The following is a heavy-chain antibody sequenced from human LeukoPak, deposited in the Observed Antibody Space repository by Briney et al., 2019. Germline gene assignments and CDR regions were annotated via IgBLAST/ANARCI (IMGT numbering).Heavy chain of an antibody. J-gene: IGHJ4*02. Sequence: GASVKVSCKASGYTFTGYYMHWVRQAPGQGLEYMGRINPISGGTVYAQKFQGRVTMTRDTSITTAYMELTRLTSDDTAVYYCARYCSSTSCYSDYWGQGTLVTVSS. CDR3: ARYCSSTSCYSDY. CDR1: GYTFTGYY. V-gene: IGHV1-2*06. CDR2: INPISGGT. D-gene: IGHD2-2*01.